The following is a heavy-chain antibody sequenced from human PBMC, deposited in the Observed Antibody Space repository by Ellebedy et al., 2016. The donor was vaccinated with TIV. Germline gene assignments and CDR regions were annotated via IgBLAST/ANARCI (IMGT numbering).Heavy chain of an antibody. Sequence: SETLSLTXTVSGGSISSYYWSWIRQPAGKGLEWIGRIYTSGSTNCNPSLKSRVTMSVDTSKKHFSLKLSSVTAADTAVYYCASTRWDRAEAYGMDVWGPGTTVIVSS. J-gene: IGHJ6*02. D-gene: IGHD6-13*01. CDR1: GGSISSYY. CDR3: ASTRWDRAEAYGMDV. V-gene: IGHV4-4*07. CDR2: IYTSGST.